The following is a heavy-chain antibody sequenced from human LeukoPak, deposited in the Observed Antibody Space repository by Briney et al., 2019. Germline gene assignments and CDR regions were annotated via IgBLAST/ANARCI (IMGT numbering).Heavy chain of an antibody. Sequence: GGPLRLSCAASGFTFSNYAMYWVRQAPGKGLEYVSAISSNGGSTYYANSVKGRFTISRDNSKNTLYLQMGSLRAEDMAVYYCARYRCSSTSCFVDYWGQGTLVTVSS. D-gene: IGHD2-2*01. CDR1: GFTFSNYA. CDR3: ARYRCSSTSCFVDY. J-gene: IGHJ4*02. CDR2: ISSNGGST. V-gene: IGHV3-64*01.